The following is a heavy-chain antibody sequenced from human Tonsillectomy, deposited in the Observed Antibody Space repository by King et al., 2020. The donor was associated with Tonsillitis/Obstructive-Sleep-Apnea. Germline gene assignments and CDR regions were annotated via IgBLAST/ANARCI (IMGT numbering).Heavy chain of an antibody. CDR3: ARHNYDFWSGYSTTPGDPGSFDI. CDR2: IDPSDSYT. CDR1: GYSFTKYW. J-gene: IGHJ3*02. D-gene: IGHD3-3*01. V-gene: IGHV5-10-1*03. Sequence: VQLVESGAEVKKPGESLKISCKVFGYSFTKYWISGVRQMPGKGLEWLGRIDPSDSYTNYSPSFQGHVTISADKSNSTAHVQWSSLKASDTAIYYCARHNYDFWSGYSTTPGDPGSFDIWGQGTMVIVS.